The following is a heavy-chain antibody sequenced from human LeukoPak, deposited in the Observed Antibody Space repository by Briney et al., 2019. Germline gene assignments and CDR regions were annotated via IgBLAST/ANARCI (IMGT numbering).Heavy chain of an antibody. CDR2: INHSGST. CDR1: GGSFSGYY. V-gene: IGHV4-34*01. Sequence: SETLSLTCAVYGGSFSGYYWSWIRQPPGKGLEWIGEINHSGSTNYNPSLKGRVTISVDTSKKQFSLKLSSVTAADTAVYYCARSGSGGWIDHWGQGTLVTVSS. D-gene: IGHD6-19*01. J-gene: IGHJ4*02. CDR3: ARSGSGGWIDH.